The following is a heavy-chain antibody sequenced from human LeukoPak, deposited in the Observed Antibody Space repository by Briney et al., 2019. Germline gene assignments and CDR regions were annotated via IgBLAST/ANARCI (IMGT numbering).Heavy chain of an antibody. V-gene: IGHV3-30*18. CDR3: AKDGRGSYAEYYYYGIDV. Sequence: GGSLRLSCAASGFIFNSFAMYWVRQAPGKGLEWVALIPYDGSNKYYPDSVKGRFTISRDSSENTLYLQMDSLRVEDTAVYYCAKDGRGSYAEYYYYGIDVWSQGTTVTVSS. CDR2: IPYDGSNK. D-gene: IGHD1-26*01. J-gene: IGHJ6*02. CDR1: GFIFNSFA.